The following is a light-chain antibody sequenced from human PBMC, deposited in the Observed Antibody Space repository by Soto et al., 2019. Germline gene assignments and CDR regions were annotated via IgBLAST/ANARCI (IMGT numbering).Light chain of an antibody. CDR2: KAS. Sequence: IRMTQSPSSLSASTGDRVTITFRASQGISSYLAWYQQKPGKAPKLLIYKASSLESGVPSRFSGSGSGTEFTLTINSLQADDFATYYCQQHNSFSITFGQGTRLEIK. J-gene: IGKJ5*01. V-gene: IGKV1-5*03. CDR3: QQHNSFSIT. CDR1: QGISSY.